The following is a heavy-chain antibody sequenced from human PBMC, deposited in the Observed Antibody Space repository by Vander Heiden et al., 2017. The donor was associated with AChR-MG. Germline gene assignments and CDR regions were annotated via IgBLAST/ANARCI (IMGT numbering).Heavy chain of an antibody. CDR1: GGSIRSSSYY. D-gene: IGHD5-12*01. V-gene: IGHV4-39*01. CDR3: ATIVATTGHWFDP. Sequence: QLQLQESGPGLVKPSETLSLTCTVSGGSIRSSSYYWGWIRQPPGKGLEWIGSIYYSGSTYYNPSLKSRVTISVDTSKNQFSLKLSSVTAADTAVYYCATIVATTGHWFDPWGQGTLVTVSS. CDR2: IYYSGST. J-gene: IGHJ5*02.